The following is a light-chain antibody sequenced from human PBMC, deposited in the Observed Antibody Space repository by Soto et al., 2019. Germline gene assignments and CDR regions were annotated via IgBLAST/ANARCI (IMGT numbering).Light chain of an antibody. V-gene: IGLV2-14*01. J-gene: IGLJ2*01. CDR1: SSDIGGYNY. Sequence: QSVLTQPASVSGSPGQSITISCTGTSSDIGGYNYVSWYQQHPGKAPKLMIYEVSNRPSGLSNRFSGSKSGNTASLTISGLQAEDEADYHCSSYSSGTSYVVFGGGTQLTVL. CDR3: SSYSSGTSYVV. CDR2: EVS.